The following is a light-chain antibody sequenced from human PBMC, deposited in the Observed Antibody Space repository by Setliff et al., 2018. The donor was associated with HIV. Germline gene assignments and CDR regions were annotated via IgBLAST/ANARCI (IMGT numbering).Light chain of an antibody. J-gene: IGLJ1*01. CDR1: SSDVGTYDY. Sequence: QSALTQPPSVSGSPGQSVTISCTGTSSDVGTYDYVSWYQQHPGKAPKLMIYDVSQRPSGVPDRFSGSKSGNTAFLTISGLQAEDEADYYCSSYTSSPTLYVFGTGTKVTVL. CDR2: DVS. CDR3: SSYTSSPTLYV. V-gene: IGLV2-11*01.